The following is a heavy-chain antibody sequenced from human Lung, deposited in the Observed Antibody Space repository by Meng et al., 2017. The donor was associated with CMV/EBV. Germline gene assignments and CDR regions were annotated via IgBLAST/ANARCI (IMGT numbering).Heavy chain of an antibody. V-gene: IGHV3-15*01. Sequence: SGFPFSTAWMSWVRQAPGKGLEWVGRIISEADGGTTHHAAPVKGRFTISRDDSKNTLYLQMNSLKTEDTAMYYCATDLYYDDSGLRDYWGRGTLVTVSS. J-gene: IGHJ4*02. CDR3: ATDLYYDDSGLRDY. CDR2: IISEADGGTT. D-gene: IGHD3-22*01. CDR1: GFPFSTAW.